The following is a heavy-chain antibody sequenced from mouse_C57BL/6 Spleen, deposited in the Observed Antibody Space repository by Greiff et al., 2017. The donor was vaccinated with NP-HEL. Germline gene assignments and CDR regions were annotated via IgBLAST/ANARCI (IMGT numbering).Heavy chain of an antibody. Sequence: QVTLKESGPGILQSSQTLSLTCSFSGFSLSTSGMGVSWIRQPSGKGLEWLAHIYWDDDKRYNQALKSRLTISKNTSRNLGFLKITSVDTADTATYCGTRRGSSYEGFDYWGQGTTLTVSS. CDR3: TRRGSSYEGFDY. J-gene: IGHJ2*01. D-gene: IGHD1-1*01. CDR1: GFSLSTSGMG. V-gene: IGHV8-12*01. CDR2: IYWDDDK.